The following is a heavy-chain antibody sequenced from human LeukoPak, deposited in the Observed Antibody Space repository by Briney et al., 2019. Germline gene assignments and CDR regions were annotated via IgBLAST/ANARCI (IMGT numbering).Heavy chain of an antibody. Sequence: GGSLRLSCAATGFTFSSYAMSWVRQAPGKGLEWVSAISGSGGSTYYADSVKGRFTISRDNSKNTLYLQMNSLRAEDTAVYYCAKDQSAVVVAPAAISLDYWGQGTLVTVSS. CDR3: AKDQSAVVVAPAAISLDY. D-gene: IGHD2-2*01. CDR2: ISGSGGST. V-gene: IGHV3-23*01. CDR1: GFTFSSYA. J-gene: IGHJ4*02.